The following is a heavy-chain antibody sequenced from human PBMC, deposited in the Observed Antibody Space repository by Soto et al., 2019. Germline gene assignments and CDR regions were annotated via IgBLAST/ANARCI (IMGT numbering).Heavy chain of an antibody. Sequence: EVQLLVSGGRFVQPGGSLKLSCEASGFTFGNYAMTWVRQAPGKGLEWVSTISGSGDRTYYADSVTGRFTISRDNSKNTIYLQMHSLGVEDTAVYFCAKDTVAIRSFYFDSWAQGTLVTVSS. CDR3: AKDTVAIRSFYFDS. V-gene: IGHV3-23*01. D-gene: IGHD2-21*01. CDR1: GFTFGNYA. CDR2: ISGSGDRT. J-gene: IGHJ4*02.